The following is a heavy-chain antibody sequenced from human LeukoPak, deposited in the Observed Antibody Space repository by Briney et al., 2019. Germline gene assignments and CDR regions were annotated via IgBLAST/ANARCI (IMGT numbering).Heavy chain of an antibody. CDR3: ARQREQLQYAYYYYYMDV. CDR2: IYPGDSDT. V-gene: IGHV5-51*01. CDR1: GYNFTNYW. D-gene: IGHD6-6*01. J-gene: IGHJ6*03. Sequence: GESLKISCKGSGYNFTNYWIGWVRQMPGKGLEWMGIIYPGDSDTRYSPSFQGQVTISADKSISTAYLQWSSLKASDTAMYYCARQREQLQYAYYYYYMDVWGKGTTVTVSS.